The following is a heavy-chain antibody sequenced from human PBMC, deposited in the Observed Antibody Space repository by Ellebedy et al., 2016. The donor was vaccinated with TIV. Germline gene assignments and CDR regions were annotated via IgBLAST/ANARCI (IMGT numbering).Heavy chain of an antibody. V-gene: IGHV3-30*04. CDR2: ISYDGSNK. D-gene: IGHD2-15*01. Sequence: GGSLRLXXAASGFIFSSYAMHWVRQAPGKGLEWVAVISYDGSNKYYADSVKGRFTISRGNSKNTLYLQMNSLRVEDTAVYYCASPSYCSGDTCTSLFDYWGQGTLVTVSS. CDR3: ASPSYCSGDTCTSLFDY. J-gene: IGHJ4*02. CDR1: GFIFSSYA.